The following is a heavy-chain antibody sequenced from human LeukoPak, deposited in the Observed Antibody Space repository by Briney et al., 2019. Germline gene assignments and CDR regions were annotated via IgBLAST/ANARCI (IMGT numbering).Heavy chain of an antibody. Sequence: GGSLRLSCAASGFTFDDYGMTWVRQAPGKGLEWVSGINWNGGSTGYADSVKDRFTISRDNAKKSLYLQMNSLRAEDTALYYCARDRVIAAVRPASFDYWGQGTLVTVSS. J-gene: IGHJ4*02. CDR2: INWNGGST. D-gene: IGHD6-13*01. CDR1: GFTFDDYG. CDR3: ARDRVIAAVRPASFDY. V-gene: IGHV3-20*04.